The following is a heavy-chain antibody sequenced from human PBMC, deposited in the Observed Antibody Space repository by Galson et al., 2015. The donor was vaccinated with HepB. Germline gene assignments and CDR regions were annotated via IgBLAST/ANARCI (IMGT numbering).Heavy chain of an antibody. CDR3: ARTIVGGVAFDY. Sequence: SLRLSCAASGFTVSGNYMRWVRQAPGKGLEWVSGIYSGGSTYYADPGKGRFTIARDNSKNTLYLQMNSLRAEDTAVYYCARTIVGGVAFDYWGQGTLVTVSS. J-gene: IGHJ4*02. D-gene: IGHD1-26*01. CDR1: GFTVSGNY. V-gene: IGHV3-53*01. CDR2: IYSGGST.